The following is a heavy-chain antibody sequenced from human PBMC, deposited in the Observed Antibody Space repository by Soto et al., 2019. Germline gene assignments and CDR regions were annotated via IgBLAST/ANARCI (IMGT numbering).Heavy chain of an antibody. D-gene: IGHD3-10*01. J-gene: IGHJ4*02. V-gene: IGHV4-31*03. CDR1: GGSISSGGYY. CDR2: IYYSGST. CDR3: ARGVTMVRGVIHTPYFDY. Sequence: SETLSLTCTVSGGSISSGGYYWSWIRQHPGKGLEWIGYIYYSGSTYYNPSLKSRVTISVDTSKNQFSLKLSSVTAADTAVYYCARGVTMVRGVIHTPYFDYWGQRTLVTVSS.